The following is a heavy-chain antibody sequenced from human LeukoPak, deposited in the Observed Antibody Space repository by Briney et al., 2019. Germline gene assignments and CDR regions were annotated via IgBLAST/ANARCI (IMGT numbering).Heavy chain of an antibody. V-gene: IGHV3-30*02. Sequence: GGSLRLSCAASGFTFSSYGMHWVRQAPGKGLEWVAFIRYDGSNKYYADSVKGRFTISRDNSKNTLYLQMNSLRAEDTAVYYCAKDYYDSSGYSYYYYYYMDVWGKGTTVTVSS. D-gene: IGHD3-22*01. CDR2: IRYDGSNK. CDR1: GFTFSSYG. J-gene: IGHJ6*03. CDR3: AKDYYDSSGYSYYYYYYMDV.